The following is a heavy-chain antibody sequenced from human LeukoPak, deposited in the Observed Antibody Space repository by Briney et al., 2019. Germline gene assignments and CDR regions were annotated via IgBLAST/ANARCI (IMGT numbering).Heavy chain of an antibody. CDR3: ARDAIVGATNWFDP. CDR1: DGSFSDYY. J-gene: IGHJ5*02. Sequence: SETLSLTCTVSDGSFSDYYWSWIRQPPGKGLEWIGYIYYSGSTNYNPSLKSRVTISLDTSKNQFSLKLSSVTAADTAVYYCARDAIVGATNWFDPWGQGTLVTVSS. D-gene: IGHD1-26*01. V-gene: IGHV4-59*01. CDR2: IYYSGST.